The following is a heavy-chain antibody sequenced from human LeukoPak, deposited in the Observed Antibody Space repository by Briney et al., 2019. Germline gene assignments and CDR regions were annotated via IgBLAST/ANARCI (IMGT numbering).Heavy chain of an antibody. V-gene: IGHV4-34*01. CDR1: GGAFSGYY. J-gene: IGHJ4*02. CDR3: ARRKYDYVWGTPRGFDY. D-gene: IGHD3-16*01. CDR2: TNHSGST. Sequence: SETLSLTCAVYGGAFSGYYWSWIRQPPGKGLEWIGETNHSGSTNYNPSLKSRVTISVDTSKNQFSLKLSSVTAADTAVYYCARRKYDYVWGTPRGFDYWGQGTLVTVSS.